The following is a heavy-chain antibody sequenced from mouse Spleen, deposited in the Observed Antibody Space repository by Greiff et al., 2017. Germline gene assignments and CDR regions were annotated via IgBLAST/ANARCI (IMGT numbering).Heavy chain of an antibody. CDR3: ARSTMVTTTVPFAY. CDR2: INPSNGGT. V-gene: IGHV1-53*01. Sequence: QVQLQQPGAELVKPGASVKLSCKASGYTFTSYWMHWVKQRPGQGLEWIGNINPSNGGTNYNEKFKSKATLTVDKSSSTAYMQLSSLTSEDSAVYYCARSTMVTTTVPFAYWGQGTLVTVSA. D-gene: IGHD2-2*01. CDR1: GYTFTSYW. J-gene: IGHJ3*01.